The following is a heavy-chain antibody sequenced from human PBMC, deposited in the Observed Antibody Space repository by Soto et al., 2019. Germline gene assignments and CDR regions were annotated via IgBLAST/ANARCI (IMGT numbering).Heavy chain of an antibody. Sequence: ASVKVSCKASGYTFTNYYIHCVRQAPGQGLEWMGVINPTGGRASYAPKFQGRVTLTRDTSTSTAYMELSSLRSDDTAVYFCSRLTTMVREINDDPFDFWGQGTLVTVS. D-gene: IGHD3-10*01. V-gene: IGHV1-46*01. J-gene: IGHJ3*01. CDR3: SRLTTMVREINDDPFDF. CDR1: GYTFTNYY. CDR2: INPTGGRA.